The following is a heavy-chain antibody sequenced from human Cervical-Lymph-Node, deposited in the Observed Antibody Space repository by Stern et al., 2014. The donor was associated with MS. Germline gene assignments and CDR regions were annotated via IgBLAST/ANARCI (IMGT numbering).Heavy chain of an antibody. CDR2: IDCNCSAA. CDR3: ARDAPGPVDQTACYDY. CDR1: TYTFTAYH. Sequence: VQLVQSGAEVKQPGTSVKVSCKASTYTFTAYHLHWVRQAPGQGLEWMGWIDCNCSAAKYAQKFQGGVTMARDTSISTAYMELSRLTSDGTAVYYCARDAPGPVDQTACYDYWGQGTLVTVSS. V-gene: IGHV1-2*02. J-gene: IGHJ4*02. D-gene: IGHD2-21*01.